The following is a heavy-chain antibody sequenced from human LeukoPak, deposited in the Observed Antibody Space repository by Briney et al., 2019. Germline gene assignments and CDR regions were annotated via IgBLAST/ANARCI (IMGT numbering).Heavy chain of an antibody. V-gene: IGHV3-11*01. CDR2: ISSSGSTI. J-gene: IGHJ4*02. D-gene: IGHD2-2*01. CDR1: GFTFSDYF. CDR3: ASGYCSSTTCYGYYFDY. Sequence: PGGSLRLSCAASGFTFSDYFLTWIRQAPGKGLEWVSYISSSGSTIYYADSVKGRFTISRDNAKNSLYLQMNSLRAEDTAVYYCASGYCSSTTCYGYYFDYWGQGTLVTVSS.